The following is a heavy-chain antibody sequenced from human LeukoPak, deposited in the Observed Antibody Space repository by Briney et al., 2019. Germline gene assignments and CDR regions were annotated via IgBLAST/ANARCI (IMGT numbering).Heavy chain of an antibody. V-gene: IGHV7-4-1*02. CDR3: ARTLFGDQYQLLHNWFDP. D-gene: IGHD2-2*01. CDR2: INTDTGNP. J-gene: IGHJ5*02. CDR1: GYTFTNYA. Sequence: GASVKVSCKASGYTFTNYAMNWVRQAPGQGLEWMGLINTDTGNPTYAQGFTRRLVFSLDTSASTAYLQISSLKAEDTAVYYCARTLFGDQYQLLHNWFDPWGQGTLVTVSS.